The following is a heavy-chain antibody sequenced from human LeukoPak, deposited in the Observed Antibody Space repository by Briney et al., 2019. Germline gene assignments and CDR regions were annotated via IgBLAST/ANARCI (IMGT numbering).Heavy chain of an antibody. D-gene: IGHD5-18*01. V-gene: IGHV3-73*01. J-gene: IGHJ4*02. CDR3: TRQIWGYSYGPLDY. CDR1: GFTFSGSA. Sequence: GGSLRLSCAASGFTFSGSAMHWVRQASGKGLEWVGRIRSKANSYATAYAASVKGRFTISRDDSKNTAYLQMNSLKTEDTAVYYCTRQIWGYSYGPLDYWGQGTLVTVSS. CDR2: IRSKANSYAT.